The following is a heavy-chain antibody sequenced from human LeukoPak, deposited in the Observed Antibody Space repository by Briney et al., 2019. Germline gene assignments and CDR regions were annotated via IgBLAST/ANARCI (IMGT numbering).Heavy chain of an antibody. Sequence: GGSLRLSCAASGFTVSSNYMSWVRQAPGKGLEWVSVIYSGGSTYYADSVKGRFTISRDNSKNTLYLQMNSLRAEDTAVYYCGRALPTVYYMDVWGKGTTVTVSS. CDR2: IYSGGST. CDR1: GFTVSSNY. V-gene: IGHV3-53*01. CDR3: GRALPTVYYMDV. D-gene: IGHD4-11*01. J-gene: IGHJ6*03.